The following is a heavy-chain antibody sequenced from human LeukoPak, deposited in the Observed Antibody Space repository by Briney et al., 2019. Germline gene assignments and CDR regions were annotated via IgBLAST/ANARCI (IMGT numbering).Heavy chain of an antibody. J-gene: IGHJ2*01. D-gene: IGHD3-16*01. CDR3: ARTYLVGWYFDL. V-gene: IGHV3-74*01. CDR1: GFTFSYYW. CDR2: ISGDGSST. Sequence: GGSLRLSCAASGFTFSYYWMHWVRQAPGKGLVWVSRISGDGSSTNYADPVTGRVTISRDNAKNTPYLQMNSLRAEDTAVYYCARTYLVGWYFDLWGRGTLVTVSS.